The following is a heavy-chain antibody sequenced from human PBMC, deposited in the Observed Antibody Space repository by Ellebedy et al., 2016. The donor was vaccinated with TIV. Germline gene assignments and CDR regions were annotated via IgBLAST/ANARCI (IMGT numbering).Heavy chain of an antibody. Sequence: GGSLRLSXAASGFTFSSSAMHWVRQAPGKGLEWVAVISYDGSHKYYADSVKGRFTISRDNSKNTLYLQMNSLRTEDTAVYYCARVRYEWLVPPHWGQGTLVTVSS. CDR3: ARVRYEWLVPPH. V-gene: IGHV3-30*04. D-gene: IGHD6-19*01. CDR1: GFTFSSSA. CDR2: ISYDGSHK. J-gene: IGHJ4*02.